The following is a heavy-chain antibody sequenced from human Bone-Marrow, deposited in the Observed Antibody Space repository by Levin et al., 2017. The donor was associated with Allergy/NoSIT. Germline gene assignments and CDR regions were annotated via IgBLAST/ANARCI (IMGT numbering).Heavy chain of an antibody. Sequence: SETLSLTCTVSGGSISTSNYYWGWIRQPPGKGLEWVGSIHYRGSTYYSPSLKSRVTISVDTSKSQFSLKLSSVTATDTAVYYCASDSNGWLFDHWGQETRVTVSS. V-gene: IGHV4-39*01. CDR1: GGSISTSNYY. CDR3: ASDSNGWLFDH. D-gene: IGHD6-19*01. J-gene: IGHJ4*02. CDR2: IHYRGST.